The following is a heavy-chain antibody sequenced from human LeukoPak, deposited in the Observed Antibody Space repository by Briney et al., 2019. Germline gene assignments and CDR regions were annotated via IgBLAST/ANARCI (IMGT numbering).Heavy chain of an antibody. J-gene: IGHJ4*02. Sequence: GGSLRLSCAASGFTVSSNYMSWVRQAPGKGLEWVSVIYSGGSTYYADSVKGRFSISRDNSEKMLYLQMNSLRAEDTAVYYCAKLDYDYVWGGRDFWGQGTLVTVAS. V-gene: IGHV3-53*05. CDR3: AKLDYDYVWGGRDF. CDR2: IYSGGST. D-gene: IGHD3-16*01. CDR1: GFTVSSNY.